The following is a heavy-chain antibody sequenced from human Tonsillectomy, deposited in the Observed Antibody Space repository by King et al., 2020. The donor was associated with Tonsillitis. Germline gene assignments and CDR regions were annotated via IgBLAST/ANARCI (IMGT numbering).Heavy chain of an antibody. CDR2: IYYSGST. D-gene: IGHD1/OR15-1a*01. Sequence: QLQESGPGLVKPSETLSLTCTVSGGSISSSSYYWGWIRQPPGKGLEWIGTIYYSGSTYYNPSLKSRVTISVDTSKNQFSLKLSSVTAADTAVYYCARVNNDYVFYWGQGTLVTVSS. CDR1: GGSISSSSYY. CDR3: ARVNNDYVFY. J-gene: IGHJ4*02. V-gene: IGHV4-39*01.